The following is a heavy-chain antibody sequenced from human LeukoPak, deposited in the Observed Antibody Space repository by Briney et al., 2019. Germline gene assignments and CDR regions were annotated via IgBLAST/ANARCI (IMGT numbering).Heavy chain of an antibody. Sequence: GGSLRLSCAASGFTFSSYGMHWVRQAPGKGLEWVAVISYDGSNKYYADPVKGRFTISRDNSKNTLYLQMNSLRAEDTAVYYCAKNKHSGSYWFFDYWGQGTLVTVSS. J-gene: IGHJ4*02. D-gene: IGHD1-26*01. CDR2: ISYDGSNK. CDR3: AKNKHSGSYWFFDY. V-gene: IGHV3-30*18. CDR1: GFTFSSYG.